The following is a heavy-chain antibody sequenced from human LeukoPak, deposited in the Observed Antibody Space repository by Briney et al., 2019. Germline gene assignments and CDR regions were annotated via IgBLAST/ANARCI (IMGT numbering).Heavy chain of an antibody. CDR2: IYYSGNA. D-gene: IGHD1-26*01. V-gene: IGHV4-30-2*03. CDR1: GGSISSGGYS. Sequence: SQTLSLTCAVSGGSISSGGYSWSWIRQPPGKGLEWIGSIYYSGNAYYNSSLESRVTISVDTSKNHFSLKLSSVTAADTAVYYCASGPDQEWELPDHDAFDIWGQGTMVTVSS. J-gene: IGHJ3*02. CDR3: ASGPDQEWELPDHDAFDI.